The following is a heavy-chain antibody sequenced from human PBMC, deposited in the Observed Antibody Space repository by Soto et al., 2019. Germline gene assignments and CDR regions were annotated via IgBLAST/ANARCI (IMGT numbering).Heavy chain of an antibody. CDR1: VISLSTSIVV. Sequence: SGHTLINPAHTLPLTCPLSVISLSTSIVVLSVIRQTPGKALEWLALVYWNDDKHYSPSLKSRLTITKDTSKNQAILTMTNMDPVDTATYFCARGPATLPVFAFDIWGQGTVVPVSS. D-gene: IGHD1-1*01. CDR3: ARGPATLPVFAFDI. J-gene: IGHJ3*02. CDR2: VYWNDDK. V-gene: IGHV2-5*01.